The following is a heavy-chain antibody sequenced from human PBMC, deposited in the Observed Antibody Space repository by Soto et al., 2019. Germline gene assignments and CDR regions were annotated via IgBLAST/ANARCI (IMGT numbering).Heavy chain of an antibody. CDR1: GYSFTSYW. V-gene: IGHV5-51*01. CDR2: IYPGDSDT. CDR3: ARLLYYYDSRLHVLSF. J-gene: IGHJ3*01. D-gene: IGHD3-22*01. Sequence: LGESLKISCKGSGYSFTSYWIGWLRQMPGKGLEWMGLIYPGDSDTRYSPSFQGQVTISADKSISTAYLQWSSLKASDTAMYYCARLLYYYDSRLHVLSFSGRGSLVT.